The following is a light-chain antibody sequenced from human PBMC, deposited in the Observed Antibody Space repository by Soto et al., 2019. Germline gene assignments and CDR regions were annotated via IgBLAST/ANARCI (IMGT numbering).Light chain of an antibody. V-gene: IGLV4-60*03. CDR1: SGHSSYI. CDR2: LEGSGSY. Sequence: QSVLTQSSSASASLGSSVKLTCTLSSGHSSYIIAWHQQQPGKAPRYLMKLEGSGSYNKGSGAPDRFSGSSSGADRYLTISNLQSEDEADYYCETWDSNTVVFGGGTKLTVL. CDR3: ETWDSNTVV. J-gene: IGLJ2*01.